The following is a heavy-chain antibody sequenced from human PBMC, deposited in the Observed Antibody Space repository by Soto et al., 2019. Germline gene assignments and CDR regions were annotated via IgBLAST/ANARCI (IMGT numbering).Heavy chain of an antibody. Sequence: SETLSLTCTVSGGSVNSTSYYWSWIRQPPGKGLEWIGYVYYRGGTNLNPSLESRVTISLDTSKNQFSLKLSSMTAADTAVYYCARGNYPYYFDYWGQGTLVTVSS. V-gene: IGHV4-61*01. D-gene: IGHD1-7*01. CDR1: GGSVNSTSYY. CDR3: ARGNYPYYFDY. CDR2: VYYRGGT. J-gene: IGHJ4*02.